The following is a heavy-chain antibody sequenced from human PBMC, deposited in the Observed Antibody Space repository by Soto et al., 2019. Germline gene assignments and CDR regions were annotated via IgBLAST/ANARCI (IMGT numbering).Heavy chain of an antibody. CDR2: VYSSGST. Sequence: SETLSLTCSVSGASISGYYCSWIRQPPGKGLEWIGNVYSSGSTNYNPSLKSRVTISVATSKNQCSLKLSSVTAADTAVYYCRGWGAPWGQGTLVTVSS. D-gene: IGHD3-16*01. CDR3: RGWGAP. CDR1: GASISGYY. J-gene: IGHJ5*02. V-gene: IGHV4-59*08.